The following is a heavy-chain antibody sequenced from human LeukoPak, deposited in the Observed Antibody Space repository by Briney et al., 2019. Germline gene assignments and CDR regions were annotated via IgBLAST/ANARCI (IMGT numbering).Heavy chain of an antibody. CDR2: IRYDGSNK. CDR3: ARDPVAGTPY. D-gene: IGHD6-19*01. CDR1: GFTFSSYG. V-gene: IGHV3-30*02. Sequence: GGSLRLSCATSGFTFSSYGMHWVRQAPGKGLEWVAFIRYDGSNKYYADSVKGRFTISRDNAKNSLFLQLNSLRAEDTAVYYCARDPVAGTPYWGQGTLVTVSS. J-gene: IGHJ4*02.